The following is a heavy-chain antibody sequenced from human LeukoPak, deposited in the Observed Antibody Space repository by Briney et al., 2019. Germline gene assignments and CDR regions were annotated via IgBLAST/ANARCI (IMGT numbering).Heavy chain of an antibody. D-gene: IGHD2-15*01. CDR2: ISGGGGST. J-gene: IGHJ4*02. V-gene: IGHV3-23*01. Sequence: GGSLRLSCAASGFTFSNYAMSWVRQAPGEGLQWVSAISGGGGSTYYADSVKGRFTISRDNSKNTLYLQMNSLRAEDTAVYYCAKVVAATLFYYPFDYWGQGTLVTVSS. CDR3: AKVVAATLFYYPFDY. CDR1: GFTFSNYA.